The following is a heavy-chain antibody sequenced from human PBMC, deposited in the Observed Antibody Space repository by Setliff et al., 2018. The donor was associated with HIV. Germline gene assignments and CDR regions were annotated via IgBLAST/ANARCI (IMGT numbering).Heavy chain of an antibody. Sequence: SETLSLTCTVSGVSMTNNYWTWIRQSPGKGLEWIGYVHYSGSTKYNPSLKSRVTISVDASKNQFSLQLTSVTAADTAVYYCVNPSGAMGDFDSWGQGMLVTVSS. CDR3: VNPSGAMGDFDS. V-gene: IGHV4-59*08. J-gene: IGHJ4*02. CDR2: VHYSGST. CDR1: GVSMTNNY. D-gene: IGHD3-16*01.